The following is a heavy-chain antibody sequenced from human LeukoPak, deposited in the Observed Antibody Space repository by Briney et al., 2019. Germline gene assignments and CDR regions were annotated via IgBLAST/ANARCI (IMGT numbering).Heavy chain of an antibody. CDR2: IIPIFGTA. V-gene: IGHV1-69*05. Sequence: SVKVSCKASGGTFSSYAISWVRQAPGQGLEWMGGIIPIFGTANYAQKFQGRGTITTDESTSTAYMELSSLRSEDTAVYYCATSYIVVVVAAVENWFDPWGQGTLVTVSS. CDR3: ATSYIVVVVAAVENWFDP. D-gene: IGHD2-15*01. J-gene: IGHJ5*02. CDR1: GGTFSSYA.